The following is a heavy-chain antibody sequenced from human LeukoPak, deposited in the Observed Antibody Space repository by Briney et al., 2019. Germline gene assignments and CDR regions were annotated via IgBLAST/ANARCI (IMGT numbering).Heavy chain of an antibody. J-gene: IGHJ4*02. V-gene: IGHV3-23*01. CDR2: ISPSAGST. D-gene: IGHD4-11*01. Sequence: GGSLRLSCAASGFTFSSFAMSWFRQATGKGLVGVSGISPSAGSTYYADSVKGRFTISRDNSKNTLYLQMNSLRVEDTAVYYCTKVGVHSNFYFDYWGQGILVTVSS. CDR1: GFTFSSFA. CDR3: TKVGVHSNFYFDY.